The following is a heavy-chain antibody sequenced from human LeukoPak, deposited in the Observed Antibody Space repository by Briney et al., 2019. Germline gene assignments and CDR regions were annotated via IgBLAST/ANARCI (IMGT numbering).Heavy chain of an antibody. D-gene: IGHD6-6*01. CDR1: GYTFTSYG. Sequence: ASVKVSCKASGYTFTSYGISWVRQAPGQGLEWMGWINPNSGGTNYAQKFQGRVTMTRDTSISTAYMELSRLRSDDTAVYYCARDSRIAARLGSTTTDYWGQGTLVTVSS. CDR3: ARDSRIAARLGSTTTDY. J-gene: IGHJ4*02. V-gene: IGHV1-2*02. CDR2: INPNSGGT.